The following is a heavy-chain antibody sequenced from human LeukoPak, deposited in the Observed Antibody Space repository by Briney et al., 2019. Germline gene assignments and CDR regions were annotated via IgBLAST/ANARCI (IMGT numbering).Heavy chain of an antibody. J-gene: IGHJ3*02. CDR3: AGTNYDSSGYYWGDAFDI. CDR2: ISAYNGNT. D-gene: IGHD3-22*01. CDR1: GYTFTSYG. Sequence: GASVKVSCKASGYTFTSYGIGWVRQAPGQGLEWMGWISAYNGNTNYAQKLQGRVTMTTDTSTSTAYMELRSLRSDDTAVYYCAGTNYDSSGYYWGDAFDIWGQGTMVTVSS. V-gene: IGHV1-18*01.